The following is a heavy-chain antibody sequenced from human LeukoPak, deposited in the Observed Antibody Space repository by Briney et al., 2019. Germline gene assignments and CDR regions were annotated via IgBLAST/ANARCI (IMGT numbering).Heavy chain of an antibody. CDR1: GGSISSSSYY. CDR2: IYYSGST. Sequence: SETLSLTCTVSGGSISSSSYYWVWIRQPPGKGLVWIGSIYYSGSTYYNPSLKSRVTISVDTSKNQFSLKLSSVTAADTAVYYCARLPDCGGDCYPGAYFDYWGQGTLVTVSS. V-gene: IGHV4-39*01. J-gene: IGHJ4*02. D-gene: IGHD2-21*02. CDR3: ARLPDCGGDCYPGAYFDY.